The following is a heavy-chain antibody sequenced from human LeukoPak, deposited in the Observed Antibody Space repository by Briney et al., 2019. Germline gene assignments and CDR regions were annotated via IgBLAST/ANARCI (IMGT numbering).Heavy chain of an antibody. CDR2: VHSSGST. V-gene: IGHV4-61*01. D-gene: IGHD4-23*01. J-gene: IGHJ3*02. Sequence: KPSETLSLTCDVSGDSGASSGSYWSGWFRQPPGKGLEWIGYVHSSGSTKYNSSLGSRVTISMDTSRNQFSLKLSSVTAADTAVYYCARDPGPYGGNPWDAFDIWGQGTMITVSS. CDR3: ARDPGPYGGNPWDAFDI. CDR1: GDSGASSGSYW.